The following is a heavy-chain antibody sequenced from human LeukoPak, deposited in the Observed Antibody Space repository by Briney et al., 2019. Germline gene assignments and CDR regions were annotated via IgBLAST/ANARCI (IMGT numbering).Heavy chain of an antibody. J-gene: IGHJ4*02. CDR1: GGSFSGYY. CDR3: ARGPYDSSGYYSKLFDY. D-gene: IGHD3-22*01. Sequence: SEPLSLTCAVYGGSFSGYYWSWIRQPPGKGLEWIGEINHSGSTNYNPSLKSRVTISVDTSKNQFSLKLSSVTAADTAVYYCARGPYDSSGYYSKLFDYWGQGTLVTVSS. V-gene: IGHV4-34*01. CDR2: INHSGST.